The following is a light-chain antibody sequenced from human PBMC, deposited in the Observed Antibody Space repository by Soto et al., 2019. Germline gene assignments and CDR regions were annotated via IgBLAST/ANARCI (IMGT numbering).Light chain of an antibody. V-gene: IGKV1-27*01. Sequence: DIQMTQSPSSLSASVGDRVTITCRASQGISSYLAWYQQKPGKVPKLLIYAASTLQSGVPSRFSGSRSGTDFTLTISSLQPEDVATYYCQKYNSAPHTFGQGTKLEIK. J-gene: IGKJ2*01. CDR2: AAS. CDR3: QKYNSAPHT. CDR1: QGISSY.